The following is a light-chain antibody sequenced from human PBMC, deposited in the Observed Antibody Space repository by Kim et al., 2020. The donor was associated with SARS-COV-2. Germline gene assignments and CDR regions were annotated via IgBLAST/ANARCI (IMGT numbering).Light chain of an antibody. CDR1: QSVSSN. CDR2: GTS. Sequence: EIVMTQSPATLSVSPGERATLSCRASQSVSSNLAWYQQKPGQAPRLLIYGTSTRATGIPVRFSGSGSRTEFTLTISSLQSEDFALYYCHQYSDWPPYSFGQGTKLEI. V-gene: IGKV3-15*01. J-gene: IGKJ2*03. CDR3: HQYSDWPPYS.